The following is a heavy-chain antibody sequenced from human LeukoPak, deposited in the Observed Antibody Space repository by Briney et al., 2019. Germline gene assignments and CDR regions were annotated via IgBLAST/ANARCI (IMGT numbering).Heavy chain of an antibody. CDR1: GYTFTGYY. J-gene: IGHJ4*02. V-gene: IGHV1-2*06. CDR2: INPNSGGT. D-gene: IGHD5/OR15-5a*01. CDR3: ARDSLGMSTLDS. Sequence: GASVKVSCKASGYTFTGYYMHWVRQAPGQGLEWMGRINPNSGGTNYAQKFQGRVTMTRDTSISTAYMELSRLRSDDTAVYYCARDSLGMSTLDSWGQGTLVTVSS.